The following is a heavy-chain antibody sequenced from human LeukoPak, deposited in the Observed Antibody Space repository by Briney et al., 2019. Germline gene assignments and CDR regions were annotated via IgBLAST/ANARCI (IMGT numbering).Heavy chain of an antibody. D-gene: IGHD6-19*01. CDR1: GDSVSSKNVA. V-gene: IGHV6-1*01. CDR2: TYYRSKWYN. Sequence: SQTLSLTCVVSGDSVSSKNVAWNWIRQSPSRGLEWLGRTYYRSKWYNDYAESMEGRMTISQDTSKNQYSLHLNSVAPDDTAVYYCARDFGTTGWHTFDYWGQGTLVTVSS. CDR3: ARDFGTTGWHTFDY. J-gene: IGHJ4*02.